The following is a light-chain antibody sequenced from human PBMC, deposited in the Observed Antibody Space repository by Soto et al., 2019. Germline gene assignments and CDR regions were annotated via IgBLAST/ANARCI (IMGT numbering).Light chain of an antibody. CDR1: QSISVW. CDR3: QQANSFPIT. V-gene: IGKV1-5*03. CDR2: KAS. J-gene: IGKJ5*01. Sequence: DIQMTQSPSTLSASLGDRVTITCRASQSISVWLAWYQQKAGKAPNLLIYKASRLESGVPSRFSGSGSETEFTLTISGLQPEDFATYYCQQANSFPITFGQGTRLET.